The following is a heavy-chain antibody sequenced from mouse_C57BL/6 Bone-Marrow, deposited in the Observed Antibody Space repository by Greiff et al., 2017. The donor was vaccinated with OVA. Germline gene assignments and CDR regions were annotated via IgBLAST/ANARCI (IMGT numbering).Heavy chain of an antibody. Sequence: QVQLQQSGPELVKPGASVKISCKASGYSFTSYYIHWVKQRPGQGLEWIGWIYPGRGNTKYNEKFKGKATLTADTSSSTAYMQLSSLTSEDSAVYYCARWGALYAMDYWGQGTSVTVSS. J-gene: IGHJ4*01. V-gene: IGHV1-66*01. CDR3: ARWGALYAMDY. CDR2: IYPGRGNT. CDR1: GYSFTSYY.